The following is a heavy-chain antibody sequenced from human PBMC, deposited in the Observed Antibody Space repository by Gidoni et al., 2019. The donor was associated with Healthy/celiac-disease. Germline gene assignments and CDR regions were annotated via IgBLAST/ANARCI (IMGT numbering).Heavy chain of an antibody. CDR1: GFPFSSYS. D-gene: IGHD3-22*01. CDR3: ARGGDSSGYYYEY. J-gene: IGHJ4*02. Sequence: EVQLVESGGGLVKPGGSLRLSCAASGFPFSSYSMNWVRQAPGKGLEWVSSISSSSSYIYYADSVKGRFTISRDNAKNSLYLQMNSLRAEDTAVYYCARGGDSSGYYYEYWGQGTLVTVSS. CDR2: ISSSSSYI. V-gene: IGHV3-21*01.